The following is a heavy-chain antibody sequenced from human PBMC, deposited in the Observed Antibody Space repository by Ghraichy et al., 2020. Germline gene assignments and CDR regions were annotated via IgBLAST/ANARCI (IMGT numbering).Heavy chain of an antibody. CDR3: ATTAAGIWFNY. V-gene: IGHV1-18*01. CDR2: ISAYNGNT. Sequence: ASVKVSCKASSYTFTTYVISWVRPAPGQGLEWMGRISAYNGNTKYAQLLQGRVTMTTDTSTSTAYMELRSLRSDDTAVYYCATTAAGIWFNYWGQGTLVTVSS. D-gene: IGHD6-13*01. J-gene: IGHJ4*02. CDR1: SYTFTTYV.